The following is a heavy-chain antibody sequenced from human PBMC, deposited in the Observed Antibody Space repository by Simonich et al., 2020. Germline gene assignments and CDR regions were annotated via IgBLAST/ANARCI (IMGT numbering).Heavy chain of an antibody. CDR1: GFTFSSYE. Sequence: EVQLVESGGGLVQPGGSLRLSCAASGFTFSSYEMNWVRQVPGKGLEWVSYISSSGSTIYYADSVKGRFTISRDNAKTALYLKMNRLRAEDTAVYYCARDFRLQLVEIGTYYYYGMDVWGQGTTVTVSS. CDR2: ISSSGSTI. V-gene: IGHV3-48*03. CDR3: ARDFRLQLVEIGTYYYYGMDV. D-gene: IGHD6-6*01. J-gene: IGHJ6*02.